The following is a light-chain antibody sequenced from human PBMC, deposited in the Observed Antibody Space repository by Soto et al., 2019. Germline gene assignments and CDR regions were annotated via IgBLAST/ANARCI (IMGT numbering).Light chain of an antibody. Sequence: DIQMTQSPSSVSASVGDRVSITCRASQGISNWLAWYQQKPGRAPKLLIYTGSSLQSGVPSRFSGTGSGTDFTLTISSLQPEEVVTYYCQQANSFPLTFGGGTKVEIK. CDR2: TGS. CDR1: QGISNW. V-gene: IGKV1-12*01. CDR3: QQANSFPLT. J-gene: IGKJ4*01.